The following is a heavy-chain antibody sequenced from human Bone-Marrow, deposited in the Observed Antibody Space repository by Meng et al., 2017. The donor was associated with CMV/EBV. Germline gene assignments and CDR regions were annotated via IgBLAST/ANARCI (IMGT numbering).Heavy chain of an antibody. J-gene: IGHJ4*02. CDR2: IYYSGST. CDR3: ARIPDDYSGNFYFDY. CDR1: GGSISSYY. Sequence: GSLRLSCTVSGGSISSYYWSWIRQPPGKGLEWIGYIYYSGSTNYNPSLKSRVTISVDTSKNQFSLKLSSVTAADTAVYYCARIPDDYSGNFYFDYWGQGTLVTVSS. D-gene: IGHD4-23*01. V-gene: IGHV4-59*01.